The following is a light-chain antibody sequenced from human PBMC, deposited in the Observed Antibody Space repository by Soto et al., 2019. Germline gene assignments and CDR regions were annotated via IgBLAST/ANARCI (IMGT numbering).Light chain of an antibody. J-gene: IGKJ4*01. CDR2: AAS. Sequence: DIQSTQPPSSVFKSEENKFTSPSGGGQEIHNWVAWYQQKAGGPPKLLIYAASSLQSGVPSRFSGIGSGTEFSLTISSLQPEDSATYFCQQTKSFPGTFGGGTKVEVK. CDR1: QEIHNW. CDR3: QQTKSFPGT. V-gene: IGKV1D-12*01.